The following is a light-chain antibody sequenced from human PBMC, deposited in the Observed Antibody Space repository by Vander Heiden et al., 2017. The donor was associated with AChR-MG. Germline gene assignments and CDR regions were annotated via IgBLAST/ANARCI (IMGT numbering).Light chain of an antibody. Sequence: QSAMTQPASVSGAAGKSITISCNGTSSDVGIYNLVSWYQQHPGNAPKLMIYEVSKRPSGVSNRFSGSKSGNTASLTISGLQAEDEADYYCCSYAGSSTNVFGTGTKVTVL. J-gene: IGLJ1*01. CDR2: EVS. CDR3: CSYAGSSTNV. V-gene: IGLV2-23*02. CDR1: SSDVGIYNL.